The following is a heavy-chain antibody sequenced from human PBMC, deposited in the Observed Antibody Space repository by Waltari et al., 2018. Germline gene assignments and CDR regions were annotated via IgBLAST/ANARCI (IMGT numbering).Heavy chain of an antibody. D-gene: IGHD3-22*01. CDR3: AGGLGYYDSSGYFLGAFDI. V-gene: IGHV4-34*01. CDR2: INHSRST. CDR1: GGSFSGYY. Sequence: QVQLQQWGAGLLKPSETLSPTCAVYGGSFSGYYWSWIRQPPGKGLEWIGEINHSRSTNSNPSRMSRVTISVDTSKNQFSLKLSSVTAADTAVYYCAGGLGYYDSSGYFLGAFDIWGQGTMVTVSS. J-gene: IGHJ3*02.